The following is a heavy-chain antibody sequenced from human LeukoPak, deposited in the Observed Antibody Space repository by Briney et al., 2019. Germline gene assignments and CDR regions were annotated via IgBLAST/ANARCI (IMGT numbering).Heavy chain of an antibody. CDR1: GFTFSNYA. CDR2: ISVSGTST. V-gene: IGHV3-23*01. J-gene: IGHJ3*02. CDR3: ANTRATGWYDAFDI. Sequence: GGSLRLSCAASGFTFSNYAMSWVRQAPGRGLEWVSTISVSGTSTDYADSVKDRFTISRDNSKHTLYLQMNTLRADDTAVYYCANTRATGWYDAFDIWGQGTMVTVSS. D-gene: IGHD6-19*01.